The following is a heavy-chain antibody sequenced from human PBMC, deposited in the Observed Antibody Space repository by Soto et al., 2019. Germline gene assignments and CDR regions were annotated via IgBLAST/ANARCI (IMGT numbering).Heavy chain of an antibody. J-gene: IGHJ5*02. V-gene: IGHV1-18*01. D-gene: IGHD6-6*01. CDR2: ISAYNGNT. CDR1: GYTFTSYG. CDR3: ARIVEQLVFSGWTEAGWFDP. Sequence: ASVKVSCKASGYTFTSYGISWVRQAPGQGLEWMGWISAYNGNTNYAQKLQGRVTMTTDTSTSTAYMELRSLRSDDTAVYYCARIVEQLVFSGWTEAGWFDPWGQGTLVTVSS.